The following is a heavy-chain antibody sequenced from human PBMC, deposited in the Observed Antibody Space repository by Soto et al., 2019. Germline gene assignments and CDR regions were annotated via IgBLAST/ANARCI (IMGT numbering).Heavy chain of an antibody. V-gene: IGHV3-11*01. D-gene: IGHD2-2*01. Sequence: GGSLRLSCAASGFTFSDYYMSWIRQAPGKGLEWVSYISSSGSTIYYADSVKGRFTISRDNAKNSLYLQMNSLRAEDTAVYYCARVNRLGYCSSTSCPIDYWGQGTLVTVSS. CDR1: GFTFSDYY. J-gene: IGHJ4*02. CDR3: ARVNRLGYCSSTSCPIDY. CDR2: ISSSGSTI.